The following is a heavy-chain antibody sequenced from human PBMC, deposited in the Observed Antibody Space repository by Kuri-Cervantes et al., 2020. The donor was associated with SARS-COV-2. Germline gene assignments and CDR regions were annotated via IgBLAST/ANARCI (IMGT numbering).Heavy chain of an antibody. J-gene: IGHJ4*02. CDR1: GFPFSSYA. V-gene: IGHV3-30-3*01. CDR2: ISYDGSNK. CDR3: AKGSIWSGYSPHGFDY. D-gene: IGHD3-3*01. Sequence: LSLTCAAPGFPFSSYAMHWARQAPGKGLEWVAVISYDGSNKYYADSVKGRFTISRDNTKNTLYLQMSSLRAEDTAVYYCAKGSIWSGYSPHGFDYWGQGTLVTVSS.